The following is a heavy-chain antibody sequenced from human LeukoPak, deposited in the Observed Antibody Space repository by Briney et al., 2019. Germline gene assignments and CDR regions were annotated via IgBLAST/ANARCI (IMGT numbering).Heavy chain of an antibody. V-gene: IGHV4-34*01. D-gene: IGHD6-13*01. Sequence: SETLSLTCAVYGGSFSGYYWSWIRQPPGKGLEWIGEINHSGSTNYNPSLKSRVTISVDTSKNQFSLKLSSVTAADTAVYYCASNGIAAAETWGQGTLVTVSS. CDR3: ASNGIAAAET. CDR2: INHSGST. J-gene: IGHJ5*02. CDR1: GGSFSGYY.